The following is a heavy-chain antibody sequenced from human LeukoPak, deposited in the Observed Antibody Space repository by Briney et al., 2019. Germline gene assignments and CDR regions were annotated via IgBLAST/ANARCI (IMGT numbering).Heavy chain of an antibody. J-gene: IGHJ6*02. V-gene: IGHV4-59*13. D-gene: IGHD2-2*01. CDR1: GVSIKNYY. CDR2: VHNSGAT. Sequence: SETLSLTCTVSGVSIKNYYWSWIRQSSERGLEWIGYVHNSGATNYNPSLESRVTISVDTSKNQFSLKLSSVTAADTAVYYCARDSLVPALIGYYYYGMDVWGQGTTVTVSS. CDR3: ARDSLVPALIGYYYYGMDV.